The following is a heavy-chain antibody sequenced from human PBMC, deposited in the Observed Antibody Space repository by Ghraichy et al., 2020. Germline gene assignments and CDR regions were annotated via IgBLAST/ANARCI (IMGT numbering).Heavy chain of an antibody. Sequence: GGSLRLSCAASGFTFSNFWMNWVRQAPGKGLEWVANIKQDGSAIYSVDSVKGRFTISRDNGKDSLYLQMNSLRADDTAIYYCARGYNNPWDRYFDNWGQGALVTVSS. D-gene: IGHD3-10*01. CDR1: GFTFSNFW. J-gene: IGHJ4*02. CDR3: ARGYNNPWDRYFDN. V-gene: IGHV3-7*04. CDR2: IKQDGSAI.